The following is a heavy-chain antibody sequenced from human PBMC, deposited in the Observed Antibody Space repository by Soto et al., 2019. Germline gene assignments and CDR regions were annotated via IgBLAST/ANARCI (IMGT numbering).Heavy chain of an antibody. D-gene: IGHD2-21*02. J-gene: IGHJ4*02. CDR3: ARGRRIVVVTATRKLHFDY. CDR2: INHSGST. Sequence: SETLSLTCAVYGGSFSGYYWSWIRQPPGKGLEWIGEINHSGSTNYNPSLKSRVTISVDTSKNQFSLKLSSVTAADTAVYYCARGRRIVVVTATRKLHFDYWGQGTLVTV. V-gene: IGHV4-34*01. CDR1: GGSFSGYY.